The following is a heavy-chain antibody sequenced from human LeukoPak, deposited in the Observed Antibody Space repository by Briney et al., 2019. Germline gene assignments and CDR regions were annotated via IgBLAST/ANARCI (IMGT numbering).Heavy chain of an antibody. V-gene: IGHV4-30-4*01. CDR1: GGSIGSGDYY. D-gene: IGHD6-13*01. J-gene: IGHJ5*02. CDR2: IYYSGST. CDR3: ARETAHRIAAARNWFDP. Sequence: SETLSLTCTVSGGSIGSGDYYWSWIRQPPGKGLEWIGYIYYSGSTCYNPSLKSRVTISVDTSKNQFSLKLSSVTAADTAVYYCARETAHRIAAARNWFDPWGQGTLVTVSS.